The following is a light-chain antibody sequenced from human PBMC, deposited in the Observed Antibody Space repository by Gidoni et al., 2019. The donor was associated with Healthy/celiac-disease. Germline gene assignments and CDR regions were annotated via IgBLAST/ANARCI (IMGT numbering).Light chain of an antibody. CDR3: QQYDNLPPYT. CDR1: QDISNY. V-gene: IGKV1-33*01. J-gene: IGKJ2*01. Sequence: DIQMTQSPSSLSASVGARVTITFQASQDISNYLNWYQQKPVPSRFSGSGSGTDFTFTISSLQPEDIETDYCQQYDNLPPYTFGQGTKLEIK.